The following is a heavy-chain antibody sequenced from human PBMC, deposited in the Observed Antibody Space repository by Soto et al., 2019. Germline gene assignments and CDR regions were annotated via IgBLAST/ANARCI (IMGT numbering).Heavy chain of an antibody. Sequence: GGSLRLSCAASGFTFSSYAMHWVRQAPGKGLEYVSAISSNGGSTYYANSVKGRFTISRDNSKNTLYLQMGSLRAEDMAVYYCARDWSSSGYDSGGAFDIWGQGTMVTVSS. V-gene: IGHV3-64*01. J-gene: IGHJ3*02. CDR2: ISSNGGST. CDR1: GFTFSSYA. D-gene: IGHD5-12*01. CDR3: ARDWSSSGYDSGGAFDI.